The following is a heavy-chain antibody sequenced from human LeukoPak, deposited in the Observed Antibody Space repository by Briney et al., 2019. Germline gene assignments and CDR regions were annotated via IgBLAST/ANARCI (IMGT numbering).Heavy chain of an antibody. D-gene: IGHD2-2*01. J-gene: IGHJ6*03. CDR2: IIPIFGTT. CDR3: ARGPDCSSTTCFWEYMGV. V-gene: IGHV1-69*05. CDR1: GGTFSNYA. Sequence: SVKVSCKASGGTFSNYAISWVRQAPGQGLEWMGGIIPIFGTTNYAQKFQGRVMITTDKSTSTAYMELSSLRSEDTAVYYCARGPDCSSTTCFWEYMGVWGKGTTVTVSS.